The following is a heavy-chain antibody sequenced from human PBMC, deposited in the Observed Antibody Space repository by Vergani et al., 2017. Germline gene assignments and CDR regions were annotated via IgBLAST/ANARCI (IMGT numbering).Heavy chain of an antibody. D-gene: IGHD6-13*01. CDR1: GGSISSRSYY. J-gene: IGHJ2*01. V-gene: IGHV4-39*01. CDR2: IYYSGRT. CDR3: ARLSAANPSYWYFDL. Sequence: QLQLQESGPGLVKPSETLSLTCTVSGGSISSRSYYWGWIRQPPGKGLEWIGSIYYSGRTYYNPSLKRRVTISVDTSKNQFSLKLSSVTAADTAVYYCARLSAANPSYWYFDLWGRGTLVTVSS.